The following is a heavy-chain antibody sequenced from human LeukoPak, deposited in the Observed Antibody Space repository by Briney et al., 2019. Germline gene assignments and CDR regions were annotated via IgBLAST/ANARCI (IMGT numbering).Heavy chain of an antibody. D-gene: IGHD4-23*01. V-gene: IGHV4-59*12. CDR2: IYYTGSA. J-gene: IGHJ3*02. CDR3: ARGSITVVPAFDI. Sequence: SETLSLTCTVSGGSISTYYWSWIRQPPGKGPEWIGCIYYTGSANYNPSLKSRGTISVDTSKNQFSQKLTSVTAADTAVYYCARGSITVVPAFDIWGQGTMFTVSS. CDR1: GGSISTYY.